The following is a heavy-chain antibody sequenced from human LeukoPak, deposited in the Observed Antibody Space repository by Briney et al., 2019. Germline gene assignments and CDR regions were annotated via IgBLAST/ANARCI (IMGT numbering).Heavy chain of an antibody. CDR3: ARLGFSWSPPARYYYYMDV. D-gene: IGHD6-13*01. V-gene: IGHV4-34*01. J-gene: IGHJ6*03. CDR2: INHSRST. Sequence: PSETLSLTCAVYGGSFSGYYWSWIRQPPGKGLEWIGEINHSRSTNYNPSLKSRVTISVDTSKNQFSLKLSSVTAADTAVYYCARLGFSWSPPARYYYYMDVWGKGTTVTISS. CDR1: GGSFSGYY.